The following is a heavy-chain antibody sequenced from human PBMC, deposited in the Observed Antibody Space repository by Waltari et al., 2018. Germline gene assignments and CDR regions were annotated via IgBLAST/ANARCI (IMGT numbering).Heavy chain of an antibody. CDR1: GYSISSGYY. CDR2: IYHSGST. J-gene: IGHJ4*02. V-gene: IGHV4-38-2*02. CDR3: ARDTAAAGTVY. Sequence: QVQLQESGPGLVKPSETLSLTCAVSGYSISSGYYWGWIRQPPGKGLEWIGSIYHSGSTYYNPSRKSRVTISVDTSKNQFSLKLSSVTAADTAVYYCARDTAAAGTVYWGQGTLVTVSS. D-gene: IGHD6-13*01.